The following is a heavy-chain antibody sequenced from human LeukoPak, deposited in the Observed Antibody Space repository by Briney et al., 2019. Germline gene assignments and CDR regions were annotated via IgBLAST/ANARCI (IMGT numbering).Heavy chain of an antibody. CDR2: INHSGST. CDR1: GGSFSGYY. D-gene: IGHD3-22*01. Sequence: PSETLSLTCAVYGGSFSGYYWSWIRQPPGKGLEWIGEINHSGSTNYNPSLKSRVTISVDTSKRQFSLKLSSVTAADTAIYYCSWEGIVVAGRKFVDYWGQGTLVTVSS. J-gene: IGHJ4*02. V-gene: IGHV4-34*01. CDR3: SWEGIVVAGRKFVDY.